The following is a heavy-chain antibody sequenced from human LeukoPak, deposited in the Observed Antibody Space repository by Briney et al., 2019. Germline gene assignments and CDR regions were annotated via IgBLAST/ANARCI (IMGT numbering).Heavy chain of an antibody. CDR2: INHSGST. V-gene: IGHV4-34*01. J-gene: IGHJ6*03. CDR3: ARGLGGGGYGSGSYYNYYYYYYYMDV. D-gene: IGHD3-10*01. Sequence: SETLSLTCAVYGGSFSGYYWSWIRQPPGKGLEWIGEINHSGSTNYNPSLKSRVTISVDTSKNQFSLKLSSVTAADTAVYYCARGLGGGGYGSGSYYNYYYYYYYMDVWGRGTTVTVSS. CDR1: GGSFSGYY.